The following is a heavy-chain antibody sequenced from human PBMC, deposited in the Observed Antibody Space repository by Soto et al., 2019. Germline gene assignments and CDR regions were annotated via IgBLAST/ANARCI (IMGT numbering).Heavy chain of an antibody. Sequence: SETLSLTCTVSGGSISSYYWSWIRQPPGKGLGWIGYIYYSGSINYNPSLKSRVTISVDTSKNQFSLKLSSVTAADTAVYYCARWNNWNYLPNYYYYYGMDVWGQGTTVTVSS. V-gene: IGHV4-59*01. J-gene: IGHJ6*02. CDR2: IYYSGSI. D-gene: IGHD1-7*01. CDR3: ARWNNWNYLPNYYYYYGMDV. CDR1: GGSISSYY.